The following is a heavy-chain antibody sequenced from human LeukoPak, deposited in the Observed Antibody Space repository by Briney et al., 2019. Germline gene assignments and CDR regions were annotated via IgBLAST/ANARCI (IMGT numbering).Heavy chain of an antibody. CDR2: IYYGGST. CDR3: ARERDGYCSGGSCYRVFDY. D-gene: IGHD2-15*01. Sequence: SETLSLTCTVSGGSISSYYWSWIRQPPGKGLGWMGYIYYGGSTNYNPSLKSRVTISVDTSKNQFSLKLSSVTAADTAVYYCARERDGYCSGGSCYRVFDYWGQGTLVTVSS. J-gene: IGHJ4*02. V-gene: IGHV4-59*01. CDR1: GGSISSYY.